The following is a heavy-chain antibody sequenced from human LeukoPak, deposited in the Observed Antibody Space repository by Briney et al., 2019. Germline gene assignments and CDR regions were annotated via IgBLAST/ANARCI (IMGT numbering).Heavy chain of an antibody. D-gene: IGHD1/OR15-1a*01. J-gene: IGHJ3*02. CDR1: GYTFSSNN. V-gene: IGHV1-8*01. Sequence: AASVKVSCKASGYTFSSNNINWVRQATGQGLEWMGWTNPNSGNTGYAQKFQGRVTMTRNTSISTAYMELSSLRSEDTAVYYCARAQTMQFKDAFDIRGQGTMVTVSS. CDR3: ARAQTMQFKDAFDI. CDR2: TNPNSGNT.